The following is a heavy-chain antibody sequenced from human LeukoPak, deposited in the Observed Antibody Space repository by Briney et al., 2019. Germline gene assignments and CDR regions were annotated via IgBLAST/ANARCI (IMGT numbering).Heavy chain of an antibody. Sequence: GASVKVSCKASGYTFTGYYMHWVRQAPGQGLEWMGRINPNSGGTNYAQKFQGRVTMTRDTSISTAYMELSRLRSDDTAVYYCARDLRFCSGGSCYLFGFDPWGQGTLVTVSS. CDR3: ARDLRFCSGGSCYLFGFDP. D-gene: IGHD2-15*01. CDR1: GYTFTGYY. CDR2: INPNSGGT. J-gene: IGHJ5*02. V-gene: IGHV1-2*06.